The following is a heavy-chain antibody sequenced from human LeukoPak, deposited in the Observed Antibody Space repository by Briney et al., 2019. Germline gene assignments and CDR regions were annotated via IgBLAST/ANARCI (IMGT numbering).Heavy chain of an antibody. V-gene: IGHV3-23*01. Sequence: GGSLRLSCAASGFTFSSYSMNWVRQAPGKGLEWASAISGSGGSTYYADSVKGRFTISRDNSKNTLYLQMNSLRAEDTAVYYCAKAETHGASNWFDPWGQGTLVTVSS. CDR2: ISGSGGST. CDR3: AKAETHGASNWFDP. J-gene: IGHJ5*02. D-gene: IGHD4-17*01. CDR1: GFTFSSYS.